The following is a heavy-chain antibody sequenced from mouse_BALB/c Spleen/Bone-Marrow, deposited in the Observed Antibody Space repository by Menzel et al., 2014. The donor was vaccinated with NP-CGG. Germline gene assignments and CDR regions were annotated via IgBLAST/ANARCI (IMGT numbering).Heavy chain of an antibody. CDR1: GFTFSSFG. V-gene: IGHV5-17*02. CDR2: INSGSSTI. D-gene: IGHD1-1*01. CDR3: ARRYYGSSFSYFDY. Sequence: EVMLVESGGGLVQPGGSRKLSCAASGFTFSSFGMHWVRQAPEKGLEWVAYINSGSSTIYYADTVEGRFTISRDNPKNPLFLQMTSLRSEDTAMYYCARRYYGSSFSYFDYWGQGTTLTVSS. J-gene: IGHJ2*01.